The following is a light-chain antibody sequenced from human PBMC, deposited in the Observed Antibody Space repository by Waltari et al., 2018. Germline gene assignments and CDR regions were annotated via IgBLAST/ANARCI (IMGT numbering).Light chain of an antibody. V-gene: IGKV3-20*01. CDR1: ESVSRA. J-gene: IGKJ1*01. CDR3: QHYLRLPVT. Sequence: CRASESVSRALACYQQKTGQAPRLLNYGAATRATGIPDRFSGSGSGTDFSLTISRLEPDDFAVYYCQHYLRLPVTFGQGTTVEI. CDR2: GAA.